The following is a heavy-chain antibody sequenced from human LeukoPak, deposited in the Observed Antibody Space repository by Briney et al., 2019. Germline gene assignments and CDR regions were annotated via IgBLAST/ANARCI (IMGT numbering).Heavy chain of an antibody. Sequence: ASVKVSCKASGGTFSSYAISWVRQAPGQGLEWMGWINPVSGGTNYAQKFQGRVTMTRDTSISTAYLELTWLRSDDTAVYYCARAFKVYGSHFDYWGQRTLVTVSS. CDR3: ARAFKVYGSHFDY. CDR2: INPVSGGT. D-gene: IGHD4-17*01. CDR1: GGTFSSYA. J-gene: IGHJ4*02. V-gene: IGHV1-2*02.